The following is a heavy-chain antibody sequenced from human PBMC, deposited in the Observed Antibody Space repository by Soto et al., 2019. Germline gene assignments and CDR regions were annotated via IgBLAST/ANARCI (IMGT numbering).Heavy chain of an antibody. J-gene: IGHJ6*02. V-gene: IGHV4-31*03. CDR1: GGSISSGGYY. CDR2: IYYSGST. Sequence: SETLSLTCTVSGGSISSGGYYWSWIRQHPGKGLEWIGYIYYSGSTYYNPSLKSRVTISVDTSKNQFSLKLSSVTAADTAVYYCARDTYLSNYGMDVWGQGTTVTVSS. CDR3: ARDTYLSNYGMDV.